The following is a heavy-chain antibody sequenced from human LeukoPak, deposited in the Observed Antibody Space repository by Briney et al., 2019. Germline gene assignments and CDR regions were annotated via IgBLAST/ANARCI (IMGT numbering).Heavy chain of an antibody. CDR1: GYNSDNYL. CDR3: ARHHHTAYYDSSGSPLGWFDP. J-gene: IGHJ5*02. Sequence: GESLQISCQAFGYNSDNYLIAWVRQMPGKGLDWMGLIYPGDSDTRYSPSFQGHVTISADKSISTAYLQWSSLKASDTAMYYCARHHHTAYYDSSGSPLGWFDPWGQGTLVTVSS. CDR2: IYPGDSDT. V-gene: IGHV5-51*01. D-gene: IGHD3-22*01.